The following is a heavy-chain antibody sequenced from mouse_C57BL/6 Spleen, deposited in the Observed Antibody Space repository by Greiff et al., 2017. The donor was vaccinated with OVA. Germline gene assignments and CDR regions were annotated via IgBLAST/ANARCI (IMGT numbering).Heavy chain of an antibody. D-gene: IGHD2-2*01. V-gene: IGHV1-72*01. CDR1: GYTFTEYT. CDR3: ARGGGSTMVTTGYFDY. J-gene: IGHJ2*01. CDR2: IDPNSGGT. Sequence: QVQLQQSGAELVKPGASVKLSCKASGYTFTEYTIHWVKQRPGRGLAWIGRIDPNSGGTKYNEKFKSKATLTVDKPSSTAYMQLSSLTSEDSAVYYCARGGGSTMVTTGYFDYWGQGTTLTVSS.